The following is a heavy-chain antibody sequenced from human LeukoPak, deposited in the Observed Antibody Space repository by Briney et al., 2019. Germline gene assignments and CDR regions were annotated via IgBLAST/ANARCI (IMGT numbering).Heavy chain of an antibody. D-gene: IGHD3-10*01. J-gene: IGHJ3*02. Sequence: GGSLRPSCAASGFTFSSYAMHWVRQAPGKGLEWVAVISYDGSNKYYADSVKGRFTISRDNSKNTLYLQMNSLRAEDTAVYYCARGFTGIWGQGTMVTVSS. CDR3: ARGFTGI. CDR1: GFTFSSYA. V-gene: IGHV3-30*04. CDR2: ISYDGSNK.